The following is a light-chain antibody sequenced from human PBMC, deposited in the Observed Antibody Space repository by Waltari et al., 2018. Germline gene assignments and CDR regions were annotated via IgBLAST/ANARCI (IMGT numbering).Light chain of an antibody. Sequence: DFQMTQSPSSLSASVGDRVTITCRASHNIDNDLAWFQQKPGNDPKSLRYVVSTLQIGVPSRFRGSRSGADFTLTISNLQPEDSATYFCQQYYGYPLSFGGGTKVEI. V-gene: IGKV1-16*01. CDR3: QQYYGYPLS. J-gene: IGKJ4*01. CDR1: HNIDND. CDR2: VVS.